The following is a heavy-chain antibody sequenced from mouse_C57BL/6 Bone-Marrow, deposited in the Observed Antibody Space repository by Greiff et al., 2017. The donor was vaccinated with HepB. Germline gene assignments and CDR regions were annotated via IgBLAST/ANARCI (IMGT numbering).Heavy chain of an antibody. J-gene: IGHJ3*01. CDR2: ISDGGSYT. D-gene: IGHD2-5*01. CDR1: GFTFSSYA. CDR3: ARDRAYYSNFWFAY. V-gene: IGHV5-4*01. Sequence: EVQGVESGGGLVKPGGSLKLSCAASGFTFSSYAMSWVRQTPEKRLEWVATISDGGSYTYYPDNVKGRFTISRDNAKNNLYLQMSHLKSEDTAMYYCARDRAYYSNFWFAYWGQGTLVTVSA.